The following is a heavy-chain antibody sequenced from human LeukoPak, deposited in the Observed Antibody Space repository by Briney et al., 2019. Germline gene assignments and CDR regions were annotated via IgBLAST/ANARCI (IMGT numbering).Heavy chain of an antibody. D-gene: IGHD6-13*01. CDR3: ARLLVEVGDDY. J-gene: IGHJ4*02. V-gene: IGHV4-34*01. Sequence: SETVSLTCAVYGGSFSGYYWSWIRQPPGKGLEWIGEINHSGSTNYNPSLKSRVTISVDTSKNQFSLKLSSVTAADTAVYYCARLLVEVGDDYWGQGTLVTVSS. CDR1: GGSFSGYY. CDR2: INHSGST.